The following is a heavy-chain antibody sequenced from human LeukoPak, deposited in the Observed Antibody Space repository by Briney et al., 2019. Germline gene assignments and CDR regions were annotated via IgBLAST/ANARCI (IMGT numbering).Heavy chain of an antibody. CDR2: ISTYNGDT. J-gene: IGHJ4*02. Sequence: ASVKVSCKASGYTFTTYGISWLRQAPGQGLEWMGWISTYNGDTNYAQKLQGRVTLTTDTSTSTVYMELRSLRSDDTAVYYCARQISSAYYYWGQGTLVTVSS. CDR1: GYTFTTYG. CDR3: ARQISSAYYY. V-gene: IGHV1-18*01. D-gene: IGHD3-22*01.